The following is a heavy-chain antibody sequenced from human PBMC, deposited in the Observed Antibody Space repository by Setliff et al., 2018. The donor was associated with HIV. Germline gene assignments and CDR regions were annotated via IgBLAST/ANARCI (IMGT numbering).Heavy chain of an antibody. CDR1: GFTFSSYE. J-gene: IGHJ4*02. V-gene: IGHV3-48*03. CDR3: ARDPYRGSYYEADY. Sequence: SLRLSCAASGFTFSSYEMNWVRQAPGKGLEWVSYISSSSSTIYYADSVKGRFTISRDNAKNSLYLQMNSLRAEDTAVYYCARDPYRGSYYEADYWGQGTLVTVSS. CDR2: ISSSSSTI. D-gene: IGHD1-26*01.